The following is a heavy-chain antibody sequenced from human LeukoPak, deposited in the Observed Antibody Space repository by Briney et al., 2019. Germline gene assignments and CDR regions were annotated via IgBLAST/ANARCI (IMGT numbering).Heavy chain of an antibody. J-gene: IGHJ4*02. CDR2: INHSGST. V-gene: IGHV4-34*01. D-gene: IGHD2-15*01. CDR3: ARENCSGGSCHRSKSLYYFDY. Sequence: SETLSLTCAAYGGSFSGYYWSWIRQPPGKGLEWIGEINHSGSTNYNPSLKSRVTISVDTSKNQFSLKLSSVTAADTAVYYCARENCSGGSCHRSKSLYYFDYWGQGTLVTVSS. CDR1: GGSFSGYY.